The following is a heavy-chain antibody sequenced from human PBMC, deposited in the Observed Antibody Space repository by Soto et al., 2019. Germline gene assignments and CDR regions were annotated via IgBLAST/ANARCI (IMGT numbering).Heavy chain of an antibody. CDR2: IYFSGGT. J-gene: IGHJ4*02. Sequence: QVQLQESGPGLVKPSQTLSLTCTVSGGSISSDIYYWNWIRQHPGEGLEWIGYIYFSGGTYYNPPLRSRVTLSVDTSKSQFSLKLTSVTAADTAVYYCARGDFGEFYFDYWGQGTLVTVSS. D-gene: IGHD3-10*01. CDR1: GGSISSDIYY. CDR3: ARGDFGEFYFDY. V-gene: IGHV4-31*03.